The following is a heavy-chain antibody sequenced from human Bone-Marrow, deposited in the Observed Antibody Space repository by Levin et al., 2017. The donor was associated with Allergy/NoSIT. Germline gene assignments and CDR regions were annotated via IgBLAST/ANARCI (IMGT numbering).Heavy chain of an antibody. CDR1: GFTFSSYG. J-gene: IGHJ4*02. Sequence: GGSLRLSCAASGFTFSSYGMHWVRQAPGKGLEWVAVIWYDGSNKYYADSVKGRFTISRDNSKNTLYLQMNSLRAEDTAVYYCARESSGYETTRFDYWGQGTLVTVSS. D-gene: IGHD5-12*01. CDR2: IWYDGSNK. CDR3: ARESSGYETTRFDY. V-gene: IGHV3-33*01.